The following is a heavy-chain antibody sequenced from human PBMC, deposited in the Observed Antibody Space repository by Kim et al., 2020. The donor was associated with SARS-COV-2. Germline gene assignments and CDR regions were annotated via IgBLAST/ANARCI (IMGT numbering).Heavy chain of an antibody. V-gene: IGHV3-11*01. CDR3: ARKNSGYDLR. D-gene: IGHD5-12*01. J-gene: IGHJ4*01. CDR2: TI. Sequence: TIYYADPAKGRFTISRDNAKNSLYLQMNSLRAEDTAVYYCARKNSGYDLRWGHGTLVTVSS.